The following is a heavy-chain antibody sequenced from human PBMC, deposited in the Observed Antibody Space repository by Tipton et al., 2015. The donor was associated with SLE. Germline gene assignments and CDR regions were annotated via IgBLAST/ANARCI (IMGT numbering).Heavy chain of an antibody. D-gene: IGHD3-16*02. J-gene: IGHJ6*04. V-gene: IGHV4-34*01. CDR2: VRHGGLR. Sequence: TLSLTCAVHGGSLTGFFWSWIRQSPGEGLEWIGAVRHGGLRDYNPSLTGRVSMTLDTSTNQFSLRLTSVTAADTAVYYCARDLIGPLDVWGKGTPVTVSS. CDR3: ARDLIGPLDV. CDR1: GGSLTGFF.